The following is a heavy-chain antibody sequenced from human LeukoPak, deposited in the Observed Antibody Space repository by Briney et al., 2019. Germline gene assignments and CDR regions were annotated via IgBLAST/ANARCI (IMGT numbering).Heavy chain of an antibody. Sequence: GSLRLSCAASGFTFSSYAMHWVRQAPGKGLEYVSAISSNGGSTYYANSVKGRFTISRDNSKNTLYLQMGSLRAEDMAVYYCAREVGYSYYFDYWGQGTLVTVSS. CDR2: ISSNGGST. D-gene: IGHD2-15*01. V-gene: IGHV3-64*01. CDR3: AREVGYSYYFDY. CDR1: GFTFSSYA. J-gene: IGHJ4*02.